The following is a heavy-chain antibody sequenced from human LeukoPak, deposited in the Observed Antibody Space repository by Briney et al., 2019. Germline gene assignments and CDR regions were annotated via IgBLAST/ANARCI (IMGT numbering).Heavy chain of an antibody. CDR3: ARHISRDWWSQRGYGAFDI. V-gene: IGHV4-38-2*01. J-gene: IGHJ3*02. Sequence: PSETLSLTCAVSGYSISSGYYWGWIRQPPGQGLEWIGSIYDSGNTYYNAPLKGRVTISVDTSKNQFSLKLSSVTAADTAVYYCARHISRDWWSQRGYGAFDIWGQGTMVTVSS. CDR2: IYDSGNT. CDR1: GYSISSGYY. D-gene: IGHD2-8*02.